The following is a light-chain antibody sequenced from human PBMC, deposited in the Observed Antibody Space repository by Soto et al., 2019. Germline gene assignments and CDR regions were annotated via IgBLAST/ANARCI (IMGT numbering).Light chain of an antibody. V-gene: IGKV1-39*01. CDR2: AAS. Sequence: DIQMTQSPSSLSASVGDRVTIACRAGQSISTYLNWYQQTPGKAPKLLIYAASNLQSGVPSRFSGSGSGREFTLTISSLQPEDFATYYCQQSYSSPVYTFGQGTNLEIK. CDR1: QSISTY. CDR3: QQSYSSPVYT. J-gene: IGKJ2*01.